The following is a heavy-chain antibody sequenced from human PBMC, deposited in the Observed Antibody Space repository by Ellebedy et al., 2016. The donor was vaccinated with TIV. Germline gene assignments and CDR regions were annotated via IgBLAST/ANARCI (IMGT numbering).Heavy chain of an antibody. CDR2: IWSDGSEI. CDR1: GFTFSNYG. D-gene: IGHD7-27*01. CDR3: ARLGFYWGIDH. Sequence: GESLKISCAASGFTFSNYGMHWVRQAPGKGLEWVALIWSDGSEIYYEDSVKGRFTISRDNSKNTLSLQMNSLRAEDTAVYYCARLGFYWGIDHWGQGTLVTVSS. V-gene: IGHV3-33*01. J-gene: IGHJ4*02.